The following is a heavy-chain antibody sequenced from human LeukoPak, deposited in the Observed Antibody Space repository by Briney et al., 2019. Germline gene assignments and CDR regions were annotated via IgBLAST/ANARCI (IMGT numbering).Heavy chain of an antibody. Sequence: SVKVFCKASGGTFSSYAITWVRQAPGQGLEWMGGIIPIFGTTNYAQKFQGRVTITADESTSTAYMELSSLRSEDTAVYYCARGLLDYYYGYDYWGQGSLVTVSS. CDR3: ARGLLDYYYGYDY. D-gene: IGHD3-10*01. V-gene: IGHV1-69*13. CDR2: IIPIFGTT. CDR1: GGTFSSYA. J-gene: IGHJ4*02.